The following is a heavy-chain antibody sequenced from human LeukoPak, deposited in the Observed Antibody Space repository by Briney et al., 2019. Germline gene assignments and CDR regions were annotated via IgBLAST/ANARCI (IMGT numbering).Heavy chain of an antibody. CDR1: GYTFASYA. CDR2: INAGNGNT. J-gene: IGHJ4*02. CDR3: ARDRIVVVPAAMDY. D-gene: IGHD2-2*01. Sequence: GASVKVSCKASGYTFASYAMHWVRQAPGQRLEWMGWINAGNGNTKYSQKFQGRVTITRDTSASTAYMELRSLRSDDTAVYYCARDRIVVVPAAMDYWGQGTLVTVSS. V-gene: IGHV1-3*01.